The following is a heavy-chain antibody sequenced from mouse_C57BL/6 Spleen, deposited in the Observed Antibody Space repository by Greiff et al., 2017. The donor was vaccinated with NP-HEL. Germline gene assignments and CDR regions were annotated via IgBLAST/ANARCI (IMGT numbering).Heavy chain of an antibody. CDR3: SRAGNYESWYFDV. D-gene: IGHD2-4*01. CDR2: ISDGGSYT. V-gene: IGHV5-4*01. J-gene: IGHJ1*03. Sequence: EVQGMESGGGLVKPGGSLKLSCAASGFTFSSYAMSWVRQTPEKRLEWVATISDGGSYTYYPDNVKGRFTISRDNAKNNLYLQMSHLKSEDTAMYYCSRAGNYESWYFDVWGTGTTVTVSS. CDR1: GFTFSSYA.